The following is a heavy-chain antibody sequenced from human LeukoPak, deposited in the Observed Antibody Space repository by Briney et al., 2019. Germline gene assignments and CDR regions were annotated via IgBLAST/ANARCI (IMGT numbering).Heavy chain of an antibody. CDR3: ARNSTYYYDRSTYSYFDD. CDR2: IYYSGST. Sequence: PSEILSLTCTVSGDSIRSSSYYWGWIRQPPGKGLEWIGSIYYSGSTHYNPSLKSRVTISVDTSKKQLSLKLSSVTAADTAMYYCARNSTYYYDRSTYSYFDDWGQGTLVTVSS. CDR1: GDSIRSSSYY. V-gene: IGHV4-39*01. J-gene: IGHJ4*02. D-gene: IGHD3-22*01.